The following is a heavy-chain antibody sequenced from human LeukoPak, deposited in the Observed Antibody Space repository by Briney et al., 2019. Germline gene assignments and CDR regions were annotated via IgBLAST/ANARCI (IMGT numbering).Heavy chain of an antibody. V-gene: IGHV4-59*04. Sequence: SETLSLTCTVSGGSISSYYWSWIRQPPGKGLEWIGYIYYSGSTYYNPSLKSRVTISVDTSKNQFSLKLSSVTAADTAVYYCASDYGGNTDYWGQGTLVTVSS. CDR1: GGSISSYY. D-gene: IGHD4-23*01. J-gene: IGHJ4*02. CDR3: ASDYGGNTDY. CDR2: IYYSGST.